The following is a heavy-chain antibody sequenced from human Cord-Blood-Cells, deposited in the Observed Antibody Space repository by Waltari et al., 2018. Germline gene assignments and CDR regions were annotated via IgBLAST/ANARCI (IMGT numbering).Heavy chain of an antibody. J-gene: IGHJ4*02. CDR2: INHSGST. Sequence: QVQLQQWGAGLLKPSETLSLTCAVYGGSFSGYYWSWIRQPPGKGLEWIGEINHSGSTNYNPSLKSRVTISLDTSKNQFSLKLSSVTAADTAVYYCARVGGFGELSAPDYWGQGTLVTVSS. CDR1: GGSFSGYY. CDR3: ARVGGFGELSAPDY. D-gene: IGHD3-10*01. V-gene: IGHV4-34*01.